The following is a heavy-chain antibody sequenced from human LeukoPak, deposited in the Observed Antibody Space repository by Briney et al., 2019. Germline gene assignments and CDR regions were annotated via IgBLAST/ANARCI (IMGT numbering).Heavy chain of an antibody. CDR1: GGSISSSNW. Sequence: SGTLSLTCAVSGGSISSSNWWSWVRQPPGKGLEWIGEIYHGGSTNYNPSLKSRVAMSVDRSRNQFSLQLSSVTAADTAAYYCAKGEDHGSGTVHFASWGQGTLVTVSS. CDR2: IYHGGST. V-gene: IGHV4-4*02. CDR3: AKGEDHGSGTVHFAS. D-gene: IGHD3-10*01. J-gene: IGHJ4*02.